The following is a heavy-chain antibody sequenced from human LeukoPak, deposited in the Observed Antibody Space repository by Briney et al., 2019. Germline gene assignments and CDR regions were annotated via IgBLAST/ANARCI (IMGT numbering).Heavy chain of an antibody. J-gene: IGHJ4*02. D-gene: IGHD3-10*01. CDR3: ARGVGFVKIDY. V-gene: IGHV4-34*01. CDR2: INHSGRT. Sequence: SETLSLTCAVYGGSFSGYYWSWIRQPPGKGLEWIGEINHSGRTNYDPSLKSRVTISVDTSRNQFSLKLSSVTAADTAIYYCARGVGFVKIDYWGQGTLVTVSS. CDR1: GGSFSGYY.